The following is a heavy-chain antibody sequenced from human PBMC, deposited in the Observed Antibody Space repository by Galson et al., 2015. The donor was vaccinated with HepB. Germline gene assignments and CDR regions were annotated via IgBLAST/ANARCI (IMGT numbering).Heavy chain of an antibody. Sequence: SVKVSCKVSGYTLTELSMHWVRQAPGKGLEWMGGFDPEDGETIYAQKFQGRVTMTEDTSTDTAYMELSSLRSEDTAVYYCATDGVSAVRDAFDIWGQGTMVTVSS. CDR3: ATDGVSAVRDAFDI. CDR2: FDPEDGET. D-gene: IGHD2-2*01. V-gene: IGHV1-24*01. J-gene: IGHJ3*02. CDR1: GYTLTELS.